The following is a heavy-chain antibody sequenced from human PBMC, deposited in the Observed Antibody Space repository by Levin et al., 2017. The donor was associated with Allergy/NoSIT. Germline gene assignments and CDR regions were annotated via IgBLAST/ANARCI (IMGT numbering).Heavy chain of an antibody. CDR1: GFTFGDYA. CDR2: IIWNSEAM. Sequence: GGSLRLSCAASGFTFGDYAMHWVRQSPGKGLEWVSGIIWNSEAMGYADSVKGRFSISRDNAENSLYLQMSSLRPDDTAVYYCAKDVYLGQWASQYVMDVWGQGTAVTVSS. V-gene: IGHV3-9*01. CDR3: AKDVYLGQWASQYVMDV. D-gene: IGHD6-19*01. J-gene: IGHJ6*02.